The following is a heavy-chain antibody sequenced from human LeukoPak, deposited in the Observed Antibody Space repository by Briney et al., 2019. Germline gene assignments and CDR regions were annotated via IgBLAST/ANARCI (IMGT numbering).Heavy chain of an antibody. CDR1: GGSISSSSYY. Sequence: PSETLSLTCTVSGGSISSSSYYWGWIRQPPGKGLEWIGSIYYSGSTYYNPSLKSRVTISVDTSKNQFSLKLSSVTAADTAVYYCAEMATTTGDYWGQGTLVTVSS. CDR2: IYYSGST. CDR3: AEMATTTGDY. D-gene: IGHD5-24*01. V-gene: IGHV4-39*07. J-gene: IGHJ4*02.